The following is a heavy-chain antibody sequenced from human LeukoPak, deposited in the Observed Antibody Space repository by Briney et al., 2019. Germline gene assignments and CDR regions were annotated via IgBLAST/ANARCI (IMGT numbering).Heavy chain of an antibody. V-gene: IGHV1-58*01. CDR1: GFTFTSSA. D-gene: IGHD6-13*01. CDR3: AAVGGVAAGDY. CDR2: IVVGSGNT. J-gene: IGHJ4*02. Sequence: GASVKVSCKASGFTFTSSAVQWVRQARGQRLEWVGWIVVGSGNTNYAQKFQERVTITRDMSTSTAYMELSSLRSEDTAVYYCAAVGGVAAGDYWGQGTLVTVSS.